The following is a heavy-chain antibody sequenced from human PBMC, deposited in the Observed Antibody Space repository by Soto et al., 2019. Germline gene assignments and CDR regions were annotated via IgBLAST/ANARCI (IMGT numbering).Heavy chain of an antibody. CDR3: AKEARTPAAIGEYYHYYGMDV. J-gene: IGHJ6*02. CDR2: ISYDGSNN. Sequence: QVQLVESGGGVVQPGRSLRLSCAASGFTFSSYGMHWVRQAPGRGLEWVAVISYDGSNNYYADSVKGRFTISRDNSKNTRYLQMNSLRAEDTAVYYCAKEARTPAAIGEYYHYYGMDVWGQGTTVTVSS. CDR1: GFTFSSYG. V-gene: IGHV3-30*18. D-gene: IGHD2-2*02.